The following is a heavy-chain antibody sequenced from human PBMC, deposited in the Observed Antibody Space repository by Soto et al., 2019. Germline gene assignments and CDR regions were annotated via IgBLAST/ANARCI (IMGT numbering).Heavy chain of an antibody. CDR3: VSDVWRTGDY. Sequence: GVSWRLSCAAPGSSFRTYWMHWVRRRPGKGSLWVSRISPDGRTTTYADSVQARFTIYRDNAKNTLYLQVNSLRVEDTAMYYCVSDVWRTGDYWGQGTLVTVSS. V-gene: IGHV3-74*03. CDR2: ISPDGRTT. CDR1: GSSFRTYW. J-gene: IGHJ4*02. D-gene: IGHD1-1*01.